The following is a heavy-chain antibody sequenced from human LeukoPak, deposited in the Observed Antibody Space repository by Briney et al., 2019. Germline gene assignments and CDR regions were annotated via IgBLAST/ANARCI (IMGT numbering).Heavy chain of an antibody. V-gene: IGHV3-30-3*01. D-gene: IGHD6-19*01. CDR3: ARDGSVAGNVQIDY. J-gene: IGHJ4*02. Sequence: PGRSLRLSCAASGFTFSSYAMHWVRQAPGKGLEWVAVISYDGSNKYYADSVKGRFTISRDNSKNTLYLQMNSLRAEDTAVYYCARDGSVAGNVQIDYWGQGTLVTVSS. CDR2: ISYDGSNK. CDR1: GFTFSSYA.